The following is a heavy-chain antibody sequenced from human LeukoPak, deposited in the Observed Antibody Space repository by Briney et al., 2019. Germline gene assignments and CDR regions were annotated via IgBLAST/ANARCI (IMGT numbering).Heavy chain of an antibody. V-gene: IGHV4-59*08. D-gene: IGHD4-11*01. CDR3: ARHVTVTYDAFDL. J-gene: IGHJ3*01. Sequence: SSETLSLTCTVSGGSTTGYFWTWIRRPPWKGPEWIGYVYYKGDTSYSPSLDSRVSISVDTSKKQFSLKLNSVTAADTAMYYCARHVTVTYDAFDLWGQGTMVTVSS. CDR1: GGSTTGYF. CDR2: VYYKGDT.